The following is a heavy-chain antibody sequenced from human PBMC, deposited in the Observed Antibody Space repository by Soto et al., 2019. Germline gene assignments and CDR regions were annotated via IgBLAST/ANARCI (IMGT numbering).Heavy chain of an antibody. J-gene: IGHJ6*02. CDR1: GFTFSTYE. CDR3: ARDEGGMDV. V-gene: IGHV3-48*03. CDR2: ISSSGSTV. Sequence: EVQLLESGGGLVQPGGSLRLSCAASGFTFSTYEMNWVRQAPGKGLEWVSYISSSGSTVYYADSVKGRFTISRDNAKDSLYLQMNSLRAEDTAVYYCARDEGGMDVWGQGTTVTVSS.